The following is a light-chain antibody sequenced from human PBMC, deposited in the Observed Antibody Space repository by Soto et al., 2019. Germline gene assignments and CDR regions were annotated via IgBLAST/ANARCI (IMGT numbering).Light chain of an antibody. J-gene: IGKJ4*01. V-gene: IGKV3-15*01. CDR3: QQYNNWPSLT. Sequence: EIVMTQSPATLSVSPGERATLSCRASQSVSSNLAWYQQKLGQAPRLLIYDTSTRATGIPARFSGSGSGTEFTLTITSLQSEDVAVYHCQQYNNWPSLTFGGGTKVDIK. CDR1: QSVSSN. CDR2: DTS.